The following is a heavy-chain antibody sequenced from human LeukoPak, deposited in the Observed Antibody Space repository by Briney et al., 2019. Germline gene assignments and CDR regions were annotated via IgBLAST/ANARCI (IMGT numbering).Heavy chain of an antibody. CDR2: IYYSGTT. D-gene: IGHD3-3*01. CDR1: GGSISSSSYS. V-gene: IGHV4-39*01. J-gene: IGHJ4*02. CDR3: ARLRFDFWSGYTHPYFDY. Sequence: SETLSLTCTVSGGSISSSSYSWGWIRQPPGKGLEWIGSIYYSGTTYYNPSLKSRVTISVGTSKIQFSLKLSSVAATDTAVYFCARLRFDFWSGYTHPYFDYWGQGTLVTVSS.